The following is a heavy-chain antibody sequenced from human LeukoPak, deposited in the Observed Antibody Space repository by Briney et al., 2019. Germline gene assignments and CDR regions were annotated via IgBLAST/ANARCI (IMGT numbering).Heavy chain of an antibody. CDR3: VKEGLRFLEWPYYFDY. Sequence: GRSLRLSCAASGFTFSSYAMHWVRQAPGKGLEWVAVISYDGSNKYYADSVKGRFTISRDNSKNTLYLQMSSLRAEDTAVYYCVKEGLRFLEWPYYFDYWGQGTLVTVSS. V-gene: IGHV3-30*04. D-gene: IGHD3-3*01. CDR2: ISYDGSNK. J-gene: IGHJ4*02. CDR1: GFTFSSYA.